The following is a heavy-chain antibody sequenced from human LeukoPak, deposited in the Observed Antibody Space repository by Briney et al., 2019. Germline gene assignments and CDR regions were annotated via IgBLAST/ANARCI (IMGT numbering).Heavy chain of an antibody. CDR2: INSDGSST. Sequence: PGGSLRLSCAASGFTFSSYWMHWVRQAPGKGLVWVSRINSDGSSTSYADSVKGRFTISRDNARNTLYLQMNSLRAEDTAVYYCARVISLYYFDYWGQGTLVTVSS. CDR1: GFTFSSYW. V-gene: IGHV3-74*01. D-gene: IGHD3-16*02. CDR3: ARVISLYYFDY. J-gene: IGHJ4*02.